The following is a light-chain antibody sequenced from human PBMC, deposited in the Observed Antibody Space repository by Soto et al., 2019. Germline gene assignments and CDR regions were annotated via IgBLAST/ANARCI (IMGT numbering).Light chain of an antibody. V-gene: IGKV3-11*01. Sequence: WTLAAATRSSCPGDTGTLYCRASQYVGSRLAWYQHKPGQAPRLLIYYMSKRATGIPARFSGSGSGTDFTLTISSLAPDDFAIYYCHQRQSWTRTFAQGTKVDI. CDR1: QYVGSR. CDR3: HQRQSWTRT. CDR2: YMS. J-gene: IGKJ1*01.